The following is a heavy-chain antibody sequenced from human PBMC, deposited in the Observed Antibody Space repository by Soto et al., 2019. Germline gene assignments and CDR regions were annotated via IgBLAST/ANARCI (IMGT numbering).Heavy chain of an antibody. CDR2: IKQDGSEK. CDR1: GFTFSSDW. CDR3: AREARRTIFGVVEYYFAD. V-gene: IGHV3-7*01. J-gene: IGHJ4*02. D-gene: IGHD3-3*01. Sequence: GGSLRLSCAASGFTFSSDWMNWVRQSPGKGLEWVANIKQDGSEKYYVDSVKGRFTISRDNAKNSLYLQMNSLRAEDTAVYYCAREARRTIFGVVEYYFADWSPGTPVTV.